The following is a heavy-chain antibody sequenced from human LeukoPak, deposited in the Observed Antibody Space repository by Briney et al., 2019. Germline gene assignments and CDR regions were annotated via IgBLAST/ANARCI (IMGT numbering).Heavy chain of an antibody. J-gene: IGHJ4*02. D-gene: IGHD3-22*01. V-gene: IGHV3-30*02. CDR2: IQYDGSNK. CDR3: AREMDYYDSRPIDY. CDR1: GFTFSAYN. Sequence: GGSLRLSCAASGFTFSAYNMHWVRQAPGKGLEWVAFIQYDGSNKYYGDSVKGRFTISRDISKNTVFLQVNSLRAEDTAVYYCAREMDYYDSRPIDYWGQGTLVTVSS.